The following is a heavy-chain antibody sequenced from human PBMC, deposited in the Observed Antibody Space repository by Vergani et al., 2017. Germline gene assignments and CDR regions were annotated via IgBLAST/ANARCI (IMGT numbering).Heavy chain of an antibody. V-gene: IGHV3-30*03. D-gene: IGHD1-1*01. CDR1: GFTSSYYG. CDR3: ATRSCGTPGCQIGYFRE. Sequence: QVHLVESGGGVVQPGGSLRLSCVVSGFTSSYYGMHWVRQAPGKGLEWVAVISYDGTQKYYADSVKGRFTISRDNSKSTLYLQMNSLRTEDTAVYYCATRSCGTPGCQIGYFREWGQGTLVTVSS. J-gene: IGHJ1*01. CDR2: ISYDGTQK.